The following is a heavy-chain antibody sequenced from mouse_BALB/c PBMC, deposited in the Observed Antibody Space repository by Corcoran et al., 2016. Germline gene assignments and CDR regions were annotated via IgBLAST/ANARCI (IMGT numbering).Heavy chain of an antibody. J-gene: IGHJ3*01. V-gene: IGHV9-1*02. Sequence: QSQLEQFGPELKKPGETVKISCKASGYTFTNYGMNWVKQAPGKGLKWMGWINTYTGEPTYADDIKGRFAFSLETSASTAYLQINNLKNEDMATCFCAKTDYGNFSGFAYWGQGTLVTVSA. CDR3: AKTDYGNFSGFAY. CDR2: INTYTGEP. CDR1: GYTFTNYG. D-gene: IGHD2-1*01.